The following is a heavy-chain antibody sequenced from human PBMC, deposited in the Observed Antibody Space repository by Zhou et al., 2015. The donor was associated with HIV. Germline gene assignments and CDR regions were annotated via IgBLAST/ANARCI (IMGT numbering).Heavy chain of an antibody. CDR1: GFTFSSFG. V-gene: IGHV3-74*01. Sequence: EAQLVESGGALVKPGGSLRLSCAASGFTFSSFGMHWVRQAPGKGLEWVSRIKSDGSTTTNADSVKGRFTISRDNAKNTLYLQMNSLRAEDTAVYYCGRDRGWNVIDYWGQGTLVTVSS. J-gene: IGHJ4*02. CDR2: IKSDGSTT. CDR3: GRDRGWNVIDY. D-gene: IGHD1-1*01.